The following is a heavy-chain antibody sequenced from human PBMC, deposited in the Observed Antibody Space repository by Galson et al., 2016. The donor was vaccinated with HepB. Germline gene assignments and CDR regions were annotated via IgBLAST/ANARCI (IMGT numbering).Heavy chain of an antibody. CDR3: ARSDEYDFWSGYFDY. J-gene: IGHJ4*02. V-gene: IGHV1-3*01. CDR1: RYTSSTST. Sequence: SVKVSCKATRYTSSTSTIHWVRQAPGQRLEWMGWINAGNGNTKYSQKFQGRVTITRDTSASTAYMELSSLRSEDTAVYYCARSDEYDFWSGYFDYWGQGTLVTVSS. CDR2: INAGNGNT. D-gene: IGHD3-3*01.